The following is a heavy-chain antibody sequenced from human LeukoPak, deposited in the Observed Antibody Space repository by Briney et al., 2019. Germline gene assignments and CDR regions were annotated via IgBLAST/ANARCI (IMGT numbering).Heavy chain of an antibody. J-gene: IGHJ4*02. D-gene: IGHD3-10*01. CDR2: IKQDGSEK. Sequence: GGSLRLSCAASGFTFSSYSMNWVRQAPGKGLEWVANIKQDGSEKYYVDSVKGRFTISRDNAKNSLYLQMNSLRAEDTAVYYCARDFSRAINPFDYWGQGTLVTVSS. V-gene: IGHV3-7*01. CDR3: ARDFSRAINPFDY. CDR1: GFTFSSYS.